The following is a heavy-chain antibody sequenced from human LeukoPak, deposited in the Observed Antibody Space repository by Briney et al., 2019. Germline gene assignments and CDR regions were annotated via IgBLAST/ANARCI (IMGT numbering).Heavy chain of an antibody. D-gene: IGHD3-10*01. J-gene: IGHJ6*02. Sequence: ASVKVSCKASGYTFTSYYMHWVRQAPGQGLEWMGIINPSGGSTSYAQKFQGRVTMTRDTSTSTVYMELSSLRSEDTAVYYCAGDRYYYGSGSYGYGMDVWGQGTTVTVSS. CDR1: GYTFTSYY. V-gene: IGHV1-46*01. CDR2: INPSGGST. CDR3: AGDRYYYGSGSYGYGMDV.